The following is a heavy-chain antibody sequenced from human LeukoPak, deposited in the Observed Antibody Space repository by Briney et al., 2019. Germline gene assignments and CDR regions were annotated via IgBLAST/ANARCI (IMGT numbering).Heavy chain of an antibody. CDR1: GFTFSSYG. D-gene: IGHD3-22*01. V-gene: IGHV3-30*18. Sequence: GRSLRLSCAASGFTFSSYGMHWVRQAPGKGLEGVAVISYDGSNKYYADSVKGRFTISRDNSKNTLYLQMNSLRAEDTAVYYCAKAVLGYYDSSGDYYYGMDVWGQGTTVTVSS. CDR2: ISYDGSNK. CDR3: AKAVLGYYDSSGDYYYGMDV. J-gene: IGHJ6*02.